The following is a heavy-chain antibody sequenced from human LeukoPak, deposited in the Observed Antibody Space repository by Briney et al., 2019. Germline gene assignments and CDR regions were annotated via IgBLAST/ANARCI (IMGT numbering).Heavy chain of an antibody. D-gene: IGHD5-24*01. V-gene: IGHV1-69*04. CDR1: GGTFSSYA. J-gene: IGHJ4*02. CDR2: IIPILGIA. Sequence: LAASVKVSCKASGGTFSSYAISWVRQAPGQGLEWMGGIIPILGIANYAQKFQGRVTITADKSTSTAYMELSSLRSEDTAVYYCARVPLRDGYNYAYWGQGTLVTVSS. CDR3: ARVPLRDGYNYAY.